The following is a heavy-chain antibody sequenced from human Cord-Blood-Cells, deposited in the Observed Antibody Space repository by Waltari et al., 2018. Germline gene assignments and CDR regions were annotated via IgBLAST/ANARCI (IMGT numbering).Heavy chain of an antibody. Sequence: QVQLVQSGAEVKKPGSSVKVSCKASGGTFSSYAISWVRQAPGQGLEWMGGIIPIFGTANYAQKFQGRVTSTADESTSTAYMELSSLRSEDTAVYYCAVHSSGWYRVGSFDYWGQGTLVTVSS. V-gene: IGHV1-69*01. CDR1: GGTFSSYA. D-gene: IGHD6-19*01. J-gene: IGHJ4*02. CDR3: AVHSSGWYRVGSFDY. CDR2: IIPIFGTA.